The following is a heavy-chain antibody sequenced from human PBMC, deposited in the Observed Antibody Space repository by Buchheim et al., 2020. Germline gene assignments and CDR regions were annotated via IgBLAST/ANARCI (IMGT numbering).Heavy chain of an antibody. Sequence: QVQLVQSGAVVERPGASVEVSCKASGYTFTSYGISWVRQAPGQGLEWMGRISVYNGNTKYARKLRGRVTMTTDTSTSTAYMELRSLRSDDTAVYYCARVAPPPPYDGGDNWYFDLWGRGTL. CDR1: GYTFTSYG. D-gene: IGHD4-17*01. V-gene: IGHV1-18*04. CDR2: ISVYNGNT. J-gene: IGHJ2*01. CDR3: ARVAPPPPYDGGDNWYFDL.